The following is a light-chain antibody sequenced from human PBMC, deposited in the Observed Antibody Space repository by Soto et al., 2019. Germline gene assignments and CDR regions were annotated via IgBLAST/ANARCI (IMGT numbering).Light chain of an antibody. CDR1: SSDVGGYNY. J-gene: IGLJ1*01. Sequence: QSALTQPASVSGSPGQSITISCTGTSSDVGGYNYVSWYQQHPGKAPKLMIYDVSTRPSGVSNRFSGSQSSNTASLTISGLQAEDKGDYYCSSYTRSGTLYVFGAGTKLTVL. CDR2: DVS. V-gene: IGLV2-14*01. CDR3: SSYTRSGTLYV.